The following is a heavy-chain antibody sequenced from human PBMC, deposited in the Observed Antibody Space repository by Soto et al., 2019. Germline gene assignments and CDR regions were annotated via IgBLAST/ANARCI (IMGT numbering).Heavy chain of an antibody. D-gene: IGHD6-19*01. CDR2: ISGSGGST. CDR3: ANDVSSHRVNWFDP. J-gene: IGHJ5*02. Sequence: CGSLRLPWAASGFTLSSHAMRWVRQAPRKGLEWVSAISGSGGSTYYADSVKGRFTISRDNSKNTLYLQMSSLRAEDTAVDYCANDVSSHRVNWFDPWGQGTLVTVSS. CDR1: GFTLSSHA. V-gene: IGHV3-23*01.